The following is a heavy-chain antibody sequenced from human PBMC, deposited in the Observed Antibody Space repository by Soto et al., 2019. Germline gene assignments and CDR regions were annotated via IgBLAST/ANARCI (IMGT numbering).Heavy chain of an antibody. D-gene: IGHD5-18*01. V-gene: IGHV4-31*03. Sequence: QVQLQQSGPGLVEPSQTLSLTCTVSGGSIGSGNYHWTWIRQHPGKGLEYIGYIYNSRSTFYTPSLRSRVTLSADTSKNQFSLKLNSVTAADTAVYSCAKGPGGYRFGPWGQGTLVTVSS. CDR3: AKGPGGYRFGP. CDR1: GGSIGSGNYH. J-gene: IGHJ5*02. CDR2: IYNSRST.